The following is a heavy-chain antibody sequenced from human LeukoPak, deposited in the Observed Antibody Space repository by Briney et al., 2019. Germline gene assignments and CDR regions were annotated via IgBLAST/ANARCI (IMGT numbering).Heavy chain of an antibody. D-gene: IGHD2-15*01. CDR1: GYTFTSYD. J-gene: IGHJ5*02. CDR3: ARGYCSGGSCYSVENWFDP. CDR2: MNPNSGNT. Sequence: GASVKVSCKASGYTFTSYDINWVRQATGQGLEWVGWMNPNSGNTGYAQKFQGRVTMTRNTSISTAYMELSSLRSEDTAVYYCARGYCSGGSCYSVENWFDPWGQGTLVTVSS. V-gene: IGHV1-8*01.